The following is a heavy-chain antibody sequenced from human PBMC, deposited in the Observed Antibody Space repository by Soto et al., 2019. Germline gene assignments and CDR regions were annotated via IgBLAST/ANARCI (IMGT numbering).Heavy chain of an antibody. CDR3: ARLRLSTVTKTYYFDY. V-gene: IGHV4-59*01. J-gene: IGHJ4*02. Sequence: SETLSLTCTGSGDSISSYYWSWIRQPPGKGLEWIGCIYNSGNTDYNPSLKSRVTISVDMSTNQFSLKVSSVTAADTAVYYCARLRLSTVTKTYYFDYWGQGALVTVS. D-gene: IGHD4-17*01. CDR2: IYNSGNT. CDR1: GDSISSYY.